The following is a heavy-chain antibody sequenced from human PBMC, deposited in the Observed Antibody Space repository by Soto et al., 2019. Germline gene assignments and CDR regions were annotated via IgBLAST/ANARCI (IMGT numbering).Heavy chain of an antibody. CDR2: INHSGST. V-gene: IGHV4-34*01. Sequence: PSETLSLTCAVYGGSFSGYYWSWIRQPPGKGLEWIGEINHSGSTNYNPSLKSRVTISVDTSKNQFSLKLSSVTAADTAVYYCAREYSSSSGYYMDVWGKGATVTVSS. D-gene: IGHD6-6*01. CDR3: AREYSSSSGYYMDV. CDR1: GGSFSGYY. J-gene: IGHJ6*03.